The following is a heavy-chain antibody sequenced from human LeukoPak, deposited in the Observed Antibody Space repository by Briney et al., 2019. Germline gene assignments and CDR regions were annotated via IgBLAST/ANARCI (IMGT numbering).Heavy chain of an antibody. CDR3: ARDDWEYSSGYSPMDY. D-gene: IGHD3-22*01. CDR1: GFTFSSYA. Sequence: GGSLRLSCAASGFTFSSYAMHWVRQAPGKRLEWVAVISYDGSNKYYADSVKGRFTISRDNSKNTLYLQMNSLRAEDTAVYYCARDDWEYSSGYSPMDYWGQGTLVTVSS. J-gene: IGHJ4*02. CDR2: ISYDGSNK. V-gene: IGHV3-30-3*01.